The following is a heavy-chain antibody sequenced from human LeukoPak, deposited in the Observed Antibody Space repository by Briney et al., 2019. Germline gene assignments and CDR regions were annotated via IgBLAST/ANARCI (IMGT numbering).Heavy chain of an antibody. J-gene: IGHJ4*02. CDR3: ARQGSGWFDY. Sequence: SETLSLTCTVSGDSISSGSYYWSWIRQPAGKRLEWIGRIYTSGSTNYNPSLKSRVTISVDTSKNQFSLKLSSVTAADTAVYYCARQGSGWFDYWGQGTLVTVSS. CDR2: IYTSGST. D-gene: IGHD6-19*01. CDR1: GDSISSGSYY. V-gene: IGHV4-61*02.